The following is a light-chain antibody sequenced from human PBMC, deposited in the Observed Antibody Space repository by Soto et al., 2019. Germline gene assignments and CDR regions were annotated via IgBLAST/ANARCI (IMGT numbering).Light chain of an antibody. CDR2: DAS. J-gene: IGKJ5*01. Sequence: DIQMTQSPSTLSASVGDRVTITCRASQSISSWLAWYQQKPGKAPKLLIYDASSLESGVPSRFSGSGSGTEFTLTISSLQPEDFATYYCQQYQTYATFGQGTRLEIK. V-gene: IGKV1-5*01. CDR3: QQYQTYAT. CDR1: QSISSW.